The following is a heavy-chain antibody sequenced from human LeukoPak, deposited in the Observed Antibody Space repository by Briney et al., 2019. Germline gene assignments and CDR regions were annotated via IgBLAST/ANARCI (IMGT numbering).Heavy chain of an antibody. CDR2: IYASGST. Sequence: SETLSLTCTVSGGSISSSSYYWTWIRQPAGKGLEWIGRIYASGSTNWNPSLKSRVTMSVDTSKNQFSLKLSSVTAADTAVYYCARDSTYSFDYWGQGTLVTVSS. CDR3: ARDSTYSFDY. V-gene: IGHV4-61*02. CDR1: GGSISSSSYY. J-gene: IGHJ4*02.